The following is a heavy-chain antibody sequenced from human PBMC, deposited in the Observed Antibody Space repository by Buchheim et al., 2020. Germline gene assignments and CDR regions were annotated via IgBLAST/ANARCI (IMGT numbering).Heavy chain of an antibody. J-gene: IGHJ4*02. CDR2: ISGSGGIT. CDR3: AKDRHDSSDSYYFDY. CDR1: GFTFSSYA. D-gene: IGHD3-22*01. V-gene: IGHV3-23*01. Sequence: EVQLLESGGGLVQPGRSLRLSCAASGFTFSSYAMSWVRQAPGKGLEWVSAISGSGGITYYADSVKGRFTISRDNSLNTLYLQMNSLRAEDTALYYCAKDRHDSSDSYYFDYWGQGTL.